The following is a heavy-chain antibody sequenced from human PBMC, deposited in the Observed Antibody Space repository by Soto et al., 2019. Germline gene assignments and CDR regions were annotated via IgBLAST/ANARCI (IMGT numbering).Heavy chain of an antibody. Sequence: QVQLVQSGAEVKKPGASVKVSCKTSGYTFTSYGITWVRQAPGQGIEWMGWISGYNGNTNYAQKLQGRVSMTIDTSTSTAYMELMSLRSDDTAVYYCARGGVYCSAGSCPYNWFDPWGQGTLVTVSS. CDR1: GYTFTSYG. D-gene: IGHD2-15*01. V-gene: IGHV1-18*01. J-gene: IGHJ5*02. CDR2: ISGYNGNT. CDR3: ARGGVYCSAGSCPYNWFDP.